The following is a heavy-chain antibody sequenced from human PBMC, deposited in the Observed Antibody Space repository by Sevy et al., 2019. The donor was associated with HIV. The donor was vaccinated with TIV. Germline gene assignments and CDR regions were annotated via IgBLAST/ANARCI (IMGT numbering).Heavy chain of an antibody. CDR1: GFTFDDYT. D-gene: IGHD1-26*01. V-gene: IGHV3-49*04. Sequence: GESLKISCRASGFTFDDYTMRWVRQAPGKGLEWVAFIRSKAYGGTTEYAASVKGRFTISRDESKSIAYLQMNSLKTEDTAVYYCTRVEGAADWGMDVWGQGTTVTVSS. J-gene: IGHJ6*02. CDR2: IRSKAYGGTT. CDR3: TRVEGAADWGMDV.